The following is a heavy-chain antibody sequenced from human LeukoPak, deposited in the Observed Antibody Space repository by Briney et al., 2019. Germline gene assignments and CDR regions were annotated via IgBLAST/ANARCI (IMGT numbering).Heavy chain of an antibody. Sequence: SETLSLTCTVSGGSISSYYWSWIRQPPGKGLEWIGYIYYSGSTNYNPSLKSRVTISVDTSKNQFSLKLSSVTAADTAVYYCARHPAAAGFDYWGQGTLVTVSS. CDR2: IYYSGST. V-gene: IGHV4-59*08. CDR3: ARHPAAAGFDY. D-gene: IGHD6-13*01. CDR1: GGSISSYY. J-gene: IGHJ4*02.